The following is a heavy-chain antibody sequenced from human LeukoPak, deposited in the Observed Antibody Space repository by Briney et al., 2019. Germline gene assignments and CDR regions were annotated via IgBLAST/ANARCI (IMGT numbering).Heavy chain of an antibody. CDR2: TYYRSKWYN. Sequence: SQTLSPTCAISGDSVSSNSAAWNWIRQSPSRGLEWLGRTYYRSKWYNDYAVSVKSRITINPDTSKNQFSLHLNSVTPEDTAVYCCARGGSSTTLWVWFDPWGQGTLVTVSS. J-gene: IGHJ5*02. CDR3: ARGGSSTTLWVWFDP. CDR1: GDSVSSNSAA. D-gene: IGHD1-26*01. V-gene: IGHV6-1*01.